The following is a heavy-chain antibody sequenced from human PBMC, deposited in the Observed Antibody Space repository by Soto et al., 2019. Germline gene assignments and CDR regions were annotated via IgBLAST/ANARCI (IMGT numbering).Heavy chain of an antibody. V-gene: IGHV3-11*01. Sequence: QVQLVESGGGLVKPGGSLRLSCAASGFRFSDYYMSWIRQASGKGLEWISYITTTGTTISYADSVKGRFTISRDNARNSLYLQMDSLRPEDTAVYYCARDRGIVATGVGYYYDFWGQGTLVTVSS. CDR1: GFRFSDYY. CDR2: ITTTGTTI. J-gene: IGHJ4*02. D-gene: IGHD5-12*01. CDR3: ARDRGIVATGVGYYYDF.